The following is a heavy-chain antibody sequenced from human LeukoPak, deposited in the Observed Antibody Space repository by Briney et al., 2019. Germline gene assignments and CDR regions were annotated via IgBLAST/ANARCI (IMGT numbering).Heavy chain of an antibody. CDR3: AKDRSGDYYFDY. V-gene: IGHV3-23*01. CDR1: GFTFSSYV. J-gene: IGHJ4*02. Sequence: GGSLRLSCAASGFTFSSYVMSWVRQAPGKGLEWVSAISGSGGSTYYADSVKGRFTISRDNSKNTLYLQMNSLRAEDTAVYYCAKDRSGDYYFDYWGQGTLVTVSS. D-gene: IGHD4-17*01. CDR2: ISGSGGST.